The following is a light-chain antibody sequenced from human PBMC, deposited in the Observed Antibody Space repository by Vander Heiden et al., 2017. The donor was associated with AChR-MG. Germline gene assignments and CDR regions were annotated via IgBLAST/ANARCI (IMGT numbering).Light chain of an antibody. V-gene: IGLV1-40*01. Sequence: QSVLTQPPSVSGAPGQRVTLSCTGSSSNIGAGYDVHWYQQLPATAPKLLIYGNSNRPSGVPDRFSGSKSGTSASLAITGLQAEDEADYYCQSDDSSLSGPRVFGGGTKLTVL. CDR1: SSNIGAGYD. CDR2: GNS. J-gene: IGLJ3*02. CDR3: QSDDSSLSGPRV.